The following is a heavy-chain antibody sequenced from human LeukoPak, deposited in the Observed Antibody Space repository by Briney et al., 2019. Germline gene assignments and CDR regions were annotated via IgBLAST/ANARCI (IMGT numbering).Heavy chain of an antibody. J-gene: IGHJ5*02. CDR2: IRSKANSYAT. CDR1: GFTFSGSA. CDR3: TSSASVDYYGSGTRETRFDP. D-gene: IGHD3-10*01. V-gene: IGHV3-73*01. Sequence: GGSLRLSCAASGFTFSGSAMHWVRQASGKGLEWVGRIRSKANSYATAYAASVKGRFTISRDDSKNTAYLQMNSLKTVDTAVYYCTSSASVDYYGSGTRETRFDPWGQGTLVTVSS.